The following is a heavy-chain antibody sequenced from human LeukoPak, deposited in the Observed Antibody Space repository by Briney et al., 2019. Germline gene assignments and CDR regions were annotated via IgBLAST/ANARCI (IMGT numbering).Heavy chain of an antibody. J-gene: IGHJ4*02. Sequence: KASETLSLTCGVSGGSITTTNYWSWVRQPPGGGLEWIGSIYYSGSTYYNPSLKSRVTISVDTSKNQFSLKLSSVTAADTAVYYCARHRRRITMIVVVGVGGGYYFDYWGRGTLVTVSS. V-gene: IGHV4-39*01. D-gene: IGHD3-22*01. CDR1: GGSITTTNY. CDR3: ARHRRRITMIVVVGVGGGYYFDY. CDR2: IYYSGST.